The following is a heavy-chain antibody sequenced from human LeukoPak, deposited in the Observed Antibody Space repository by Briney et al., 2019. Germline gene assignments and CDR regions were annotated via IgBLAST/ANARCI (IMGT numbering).Heavy chain of an antibody. CDR2: ISYDGRNK. D-gene: IGHD3-9*01. J-gene: IGHJ6*03. CDR1: GFTFSNYA. V-gene: IGHV3-30*04. CDR3: ARSDYDISGYYYYYYMDV. Sequence: SGGSLRLSCAASGFTFSNYAMHWVRQAPGKGLEWMSVISYDGRNKYFADSVKGRFTLSRDNSKNTLYLQMNSLRAEDTAVYYCARSDYDISGYYYYYYMDVWGKGTTVTISS.